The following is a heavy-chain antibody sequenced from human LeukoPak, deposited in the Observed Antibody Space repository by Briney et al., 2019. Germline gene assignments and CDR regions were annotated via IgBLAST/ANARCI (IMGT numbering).Heavy chain of an antibody. V-gene: IGHV1-8*03. J-gene: IGHJ4*02. CDR3: ASLTGSYTIDY. D-gene: IGHD1-26*01. Sequence: GASVKVSCKASGYTFTSYDINWVRQATGQGLEWMGWMNPNSSNTGYAQKFQGRVTITRNTSISTAYMELSSLRSEDTAVYYCASLTGSYTIDYWGQGTLVTVSS. CDR1: GYTFTSYD. CDR2: MNPNSSNT.